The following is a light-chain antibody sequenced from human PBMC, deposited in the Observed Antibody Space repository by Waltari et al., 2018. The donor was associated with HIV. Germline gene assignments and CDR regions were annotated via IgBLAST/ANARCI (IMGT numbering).Light chain of an antibody. V-gene: IGLV1-40*01. J-gene: IGLJ3*02. Sequence: QSVLTQPPSVSGAPGQRVTISCTGGSPNIGAGSDVHWYQPLPGTAPKHLIHDNINRPSGVPDRFAGSRTGTSASLDITGLQAEDEAYYYCQSYDTRLSAWVFGGGTKLTVL. CDR1: SPNIGAGSD. CDR2: DNI. CDR3: QSYDTRLSAWV.